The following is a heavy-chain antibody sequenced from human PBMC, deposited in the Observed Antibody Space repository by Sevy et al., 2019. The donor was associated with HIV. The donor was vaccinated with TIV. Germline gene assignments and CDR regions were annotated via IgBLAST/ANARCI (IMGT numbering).Heavy chain of an antibody. Sequence: ASVKVSCKASGYTFLNYGISWVRQAPGQGLEWMGWISPYNGNTKYAQKLRGRVTMTTDTSTSTAYMEVRSLGSDDTAVYYCARHGARGTLSFKYYYGMDVWGQGTTVTVSS. CDR2: ISPYNGNT. CDR1: GYTFLNYG. D-gene: IGHD3-10*01. V-gene: IGHV1-18*01. J-gene: IGHJ6*02. CDR3: ARHGARGTLSFKYYYGMDV.